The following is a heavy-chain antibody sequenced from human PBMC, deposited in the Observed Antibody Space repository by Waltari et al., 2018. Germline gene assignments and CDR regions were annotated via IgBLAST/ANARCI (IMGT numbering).Heavy chain of an antibody. V-gene: IGHV3-23*04. CDR3: AKTLSDPSVGGLDV. CDR2: MSGGGGST. D-gene: IGHD1-26*01. CDR1: GFTFGRSA. Sequence: EVQLVESGGGLVQPGGSLRLSCEASGFTFGRSAMTWVRQVPGKGLEWRSAMSGGGGSTYYADSVQGRFIISRDPSKNTLFLQLNSLRVEDTAVYFCAKTLSDPSVGGLDVWGQGTPVTVSS. J-gene: IGHJ6*02.